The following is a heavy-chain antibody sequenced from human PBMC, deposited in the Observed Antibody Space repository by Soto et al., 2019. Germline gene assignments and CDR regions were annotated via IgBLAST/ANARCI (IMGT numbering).Heavy chain of an antibody. D-gene: IGHD2-2*02. J-gene: IGHJ6*02. CDR1: GYNFTTYA. V-gene: IGHV1-3*04. Sequence: ASVKVSCKASGYNFTTYAMVWVRQAPGQRPEWMGWINTGNGNTKYSPKFQGRVTITRDTSASTAYMELSSLKSEDTAVYYCAVGGGLYFLYYGMDVWGQGTTVTVSS. CDR3: AVGGGLYFLYYGMDV. CDR2: INTGNGNT.